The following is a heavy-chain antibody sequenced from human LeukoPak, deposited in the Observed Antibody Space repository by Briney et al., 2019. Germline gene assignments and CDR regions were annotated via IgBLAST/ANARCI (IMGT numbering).Heavy chain of an antibody. J-gene: IGHJ4*02. V-gene: IGHV3-7*01. CDR2: IKQDGSEK. CDR3: ARDRGIRYYDFWSGYYSDY. Sequence: GGSLRLSCAASEFTFSSYWMSWVRQAPGKGLEWVANIKQDGSEKYYVDSVKGRFTISRDNAKISLYLQMNSLRAEDTAVYYCARDRGIRYYDFWSGYYSDYWGQGTLVTVSS. D-gene: IGHD3-3*01. CDR1: EFTFSSYW.